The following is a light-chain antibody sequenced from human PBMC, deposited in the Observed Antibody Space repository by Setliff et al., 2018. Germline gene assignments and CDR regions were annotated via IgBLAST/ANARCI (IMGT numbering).Light chain of an antibody. CDR2: SNN. Sequence: QSALSQPPSASGTPGQRVTISCSGSSSNIGRNGINWYQQLPGTAPKLLIYSNNQRPSGVPDRFSGSESGTSASLAISGLQSEDEADYYCAAWDDSLNGHVFGTGTKV. CDR3: AAWDDSLNGHV. J-gene: IGLJ1*01. V-gene: IGLV1-44*01. CDR1: SSNIGRNG.